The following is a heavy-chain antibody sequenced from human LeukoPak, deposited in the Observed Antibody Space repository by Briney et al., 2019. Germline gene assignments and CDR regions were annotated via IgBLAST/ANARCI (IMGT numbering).Heavy chain of an antibody. D-gene: IGHD3-10*01. CDR3: GVYWFGELYAFDI. Sequence: SETLSLTCAVYGGSFSGYYWSWIRQPPGKGLEWIGEINHSGSTNYNTSLKRRVTMPVATSRNQFSLNLSSLTAAATALYYFGVYWFGELYAFDIWGQGTMVTVSS. CDR2: INHSGST. J-gene: IGHJ3*02. CDR1: GGSFSGYY. V-gene: IGHV4-34*03.